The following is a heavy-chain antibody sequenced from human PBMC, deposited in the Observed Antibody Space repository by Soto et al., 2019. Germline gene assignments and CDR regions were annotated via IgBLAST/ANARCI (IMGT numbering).Heavy chain of an antibody. CDR3: AKVGGIAARLDYYYGMDV. V-gene: IGHV3-23*01. CDR1: GFTFSSYA. Sequence: GGSLRLSCAASGFTFSSYAMSWVRQAPGKGLEWVSAISGSGGSTYYADSVKGRFTISRDNSKNTLYLQMNSLRAEDTAVYYCAKVGGIAARLDYYYGMDVWGQGTTVTVS. CDR2: ISGSGGST. D-gene: IGHD6-6*01. J-gene: IGHJ6*02.